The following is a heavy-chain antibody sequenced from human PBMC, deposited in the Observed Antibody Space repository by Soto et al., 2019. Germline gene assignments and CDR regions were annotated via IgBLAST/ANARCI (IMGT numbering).Heavy chain of an antibody. CDR3: ARGSGYSGADNYYYFDMDV. J-gene: IGHJ6*02. V-gene: IGHV1-69*13. CDR1: GGTFNNYP. Sequence: SVKVSCKASGGTFNNYPITWVRQAPGEGLEWMGGSIPIFGTANYAQKFQGRVTISVDESTSTAYMELSSLRSEDTAVYYCARGSGYSGADNYYYFDMDVWGQGTTVTVS. D-gene: IGHD5-12*01. CDR2: SIPIFGTA.